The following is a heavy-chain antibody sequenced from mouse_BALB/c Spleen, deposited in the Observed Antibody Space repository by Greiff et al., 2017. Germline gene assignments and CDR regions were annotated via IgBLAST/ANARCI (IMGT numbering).Heavy chain of an antibody. J-gene: IGHJ4*01. D-gene: IGHD2-4*01. CDR2: INSNGGST. CDR3: AREGMIFYAMDY. Sequence: EVQVVESGGGLVQPGGSLKLSCAASGFTFSSYGMSWVRQTPDKRLELVATINSNGGSTYYPDSVKGRFTISRDNAKNTLYLQMSSLKSEDTAMYYCAREGMIFYAMDYWGQGTSVTVSS. V-gene: IGHV5-6-3*01. CDR1: GFTFSSYG.